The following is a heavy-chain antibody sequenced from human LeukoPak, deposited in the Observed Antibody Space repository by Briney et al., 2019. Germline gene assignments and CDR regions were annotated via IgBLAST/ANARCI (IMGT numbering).Heavy chain of an antibody. Sequence: GGSLRLSCATSGFTFSTYWMTWVRQAPGKGLEWVANIKEDGSLKYYVDSVTGRFTISRDNAKNSLYLQMSSLRVEDTAVYYCARDVLGRSGEQLDYWGQGTLVTVSS. CDR3: ARDVLGRSGEQLDY. CDR2: IKEDGSLK. J-gene: IGHJ4*02. V-gene: IGHV3-7*03. CDR1: GFTFSTYW. D-gene: IGHD3-3*01.